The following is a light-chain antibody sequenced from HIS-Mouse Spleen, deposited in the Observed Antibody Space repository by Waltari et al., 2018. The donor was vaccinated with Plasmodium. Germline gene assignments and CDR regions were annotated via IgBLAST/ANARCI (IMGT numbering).Light chain of an antibody. CDR1: ALPKKH. Sequence: SYELTQPPSVSVSPGQTARITCSGDALPKKHAYWYQQKSGQAPVLVIYEDSKRPSGLPERFAGSSSGTMATLTISGAQVEDEADYYCYSTDSSGNHRVFGGGTKLTVL. CDR2: EDS. J-gene: IGLJ3*02. CDR3: YSTDSSGNHRV. V-gene: IGLV3-10*01.